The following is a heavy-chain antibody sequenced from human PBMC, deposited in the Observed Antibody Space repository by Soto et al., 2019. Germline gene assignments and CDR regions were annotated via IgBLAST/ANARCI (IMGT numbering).Heavy chain of an antibody. V-gene: IGHV1-69*13. D-gene: IGHD2-2*01. CDR3: ARSKLPAAILVDY. Sequence: SVKVSCKASGGTFSSYAISWVRQAPGQGLEWMGGIIPIFGTANYAQKFQGRVTITADESTSTAYMELSSLRSEDTAVYYCARSKLPAAILVDYWGQGTLVTVSS. CDR2: IIPIFGTA. J-gene: IGHJ4*02. CDR1: GGTFSSYA.